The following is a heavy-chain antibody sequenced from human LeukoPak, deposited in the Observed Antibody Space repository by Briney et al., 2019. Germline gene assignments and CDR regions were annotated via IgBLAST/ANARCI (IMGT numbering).Heavy chain of an antibody. CDR1: GGSISSYY. CDR2: IYTSGST. Sequence: SETLSLTCTVSGGSISSYYWSWIRQPAGKGLEWIGRIYTSGSTNYNPSLKSRVTMSVDTSKNQFSLKLSSVTAADTAVYYCARHSSGAVNNDFDYWGQGTLVTVSS. V-gene: IGHV4-4*07. J-gene: IGHJ4*02. CDR3: ARHSSGAVNNDFDY. D-gene: IGHD1-26*01.